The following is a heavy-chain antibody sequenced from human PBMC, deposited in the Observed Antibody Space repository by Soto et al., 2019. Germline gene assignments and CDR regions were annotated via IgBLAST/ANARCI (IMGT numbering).Heavy chain of an antibody. CDR1: GFTFTSSA. Sequence: QMQLVQSGPEVKKPGTSVKVSCKASGFTFTSSAVQWVRQARGQRLEWIGWIVVGSGNTNYAQKFQERVTITRDMSTSTAYMELSSLRSLDTAVYYCAADTRRYCTHGVCYAYYYGMDVWGQWTTVTVSS. CDR3: AADTRRYCTHGVCYAYYYGMDV. CDR2: IVVGSGNT. J-gene: IGHJ6*02. D-gene: IGHD2-8*01. V-gene: IGHV1-58*01.